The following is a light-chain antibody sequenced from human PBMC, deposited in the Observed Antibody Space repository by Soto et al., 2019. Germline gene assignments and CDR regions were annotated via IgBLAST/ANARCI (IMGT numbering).Light chain of an antibody. CDR2: GAS. CDR3: QQYGSSPLFT. V-gene: IGKV3-20*01. Sequence: EIVLTQSPGTLSLSPGERATLSCRASQSISSSYLAWYQQRPGQAPRLLISGASSRAAGIPDRFSGSGSGTDFTLTVSRLEPEDFAVYYCQQYGSSPLFTFGHGTKVDIK. CDR1: QSISSSY. J-gene: IGKJ3*01.